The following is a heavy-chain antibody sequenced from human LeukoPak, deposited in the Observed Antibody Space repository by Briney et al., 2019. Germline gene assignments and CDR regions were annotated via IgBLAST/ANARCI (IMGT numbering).Heavy chain of an antibody. D-gene: IGHD3-10*01. CDR2: IGGGGDGA. CDR1: GFTFSHYA. CDR3: TTSWPKVREGDQ. J-gene: IGHJ4*02. Sequence: GGSLRLSCAASGFTFSHYAMRWVRQAPGKGLEWLSEIGGGGDGAYRADSVKGRFTISRDNSKNTLYLQMNSLRAEDTAVYYCTTSWPKVREGDQWGQGTLVTVSS. V-gene: IGHV3-23*01.